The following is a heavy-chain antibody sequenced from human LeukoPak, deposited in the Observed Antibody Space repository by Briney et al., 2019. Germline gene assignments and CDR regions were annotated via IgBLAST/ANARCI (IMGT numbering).Heavy chain of an antibody. D-gene: IGHD1-7*01. Sequence: PSETLSLTCTVSGGSISSYYRSWIRQPAGKGLEWIGRIYTSGSTNYNPSLKSRVTMSVDTSKNQFSLKLSSVTAAYTAVYYCARDKTGTSSVRAFDIWGQGTTVTVSS. CDR2: IYTSGST. V-gene: IGHV4-4*07. CDR3: ARDKTGTSSVRAFDI. CDR1: GGSISSYY. J-gene: IGHJ3*02.